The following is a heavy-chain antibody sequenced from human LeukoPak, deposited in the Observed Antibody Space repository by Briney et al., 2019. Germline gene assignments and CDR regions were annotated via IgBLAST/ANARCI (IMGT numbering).Heavy chain of an antibody. CDR3: TRDRVGSGSYRDV. D-gene: IGHD3-10*01. CDR2: INPNSGGT. J-gene: IGHJ6*04. V-gene: IGHV1-2*06. CDR1: GYTFTGYY. Sequence: ASVKVSCKASGYTFTGYYMHWVRQPPGQGLEWMGRINPNSGGTNYAQKFQGRVTMTRDTSISTAYMELSRLRSDDTAVYYCTRDRVGSGSYRDVWGKGTTVTVSS.